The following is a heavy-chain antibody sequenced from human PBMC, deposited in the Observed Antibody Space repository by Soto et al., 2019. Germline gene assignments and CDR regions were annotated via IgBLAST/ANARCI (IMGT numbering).Heavy chain of an antibody. CDR1: GGSISSANHF. CDR2: FFYSGST. CDR3: ARSPYCSGRACYLDS. Sequence: QVQLQESGPGLVKPSETLSLMCTVSGGSISSANHFWSWIRQHPGKGLEWIGYFFYSGSTYYNPSLKSLIIMSVDTYKNQFSLTLNSVTAADTAVYYCARSPYCSGRACYLDSWGQGTLVTVSS. V-gene: IGHV4-31*01. D-gene: IGHD2-15*01. J-gene: IGHJ4*02.